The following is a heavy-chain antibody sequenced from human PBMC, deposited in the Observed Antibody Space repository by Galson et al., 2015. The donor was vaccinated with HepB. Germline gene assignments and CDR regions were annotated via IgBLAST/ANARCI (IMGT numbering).Heavy chain of an antibody. V-gene: IGHV4-59*01. CDR3: ARVGYSSGWYLIDY. J-gene: IGHJ4*02. CDR2: IYYSGST. CDR1: GGSISSYY. D-gene: IGHD6-19*01. Sequence: TLSLTCTVSGGSISSYYWSWIRQPPGKGLEWIGYIYYSGSTNYNPSLKSRVTISVDTSKNQFSLKLSSVTAADTAVYYCARVGYSSGWYLIDYWGQGTLVTVSS.